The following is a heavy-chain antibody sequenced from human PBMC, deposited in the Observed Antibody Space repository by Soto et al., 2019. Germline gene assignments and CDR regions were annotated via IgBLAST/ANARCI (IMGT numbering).Heavy chain of an antibody. J-gene: IGHJ4*02. D-gene: IGHD6-13*01. CDR1: GFSFSNYA. CDR2: ISGTGGSI. CDR3: AKGYRSSWPYYFDS. Sequence: EVQLLESGGGLAQPGGSLRLSCAASGFSFSNYAMNWVRQAPGKGLEWVSTISGTGGSIYYADSVKGRITISRDDSKNTLYLQMNSLRAEDTAVYYCAKGYRSSWPYYFDSWGQGTLVTVSS. V-gene: IGHV3-23*01.